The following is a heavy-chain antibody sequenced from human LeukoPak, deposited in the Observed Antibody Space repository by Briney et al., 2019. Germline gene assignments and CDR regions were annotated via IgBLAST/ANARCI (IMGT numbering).Heavy chain of an antibody. D-gene: IGHD5-12*01. CDR2: IYYSGST. CDR3: ARDGDYTGYDPIDY. V-gene: IGHV4-59*12. CDR1: GGSMSPYH. J-gene: IGHJ4*02. Sequence: SETLSLTCTVSGGSMSPYHWGWIRQPPGKGLEWTGYIYYSGSTNYNPSLKSRVTISVDTSKNQFSLKLSSVTAADTAVYYCARDGDYTGYDPIDYWGQGTLVTVSS.